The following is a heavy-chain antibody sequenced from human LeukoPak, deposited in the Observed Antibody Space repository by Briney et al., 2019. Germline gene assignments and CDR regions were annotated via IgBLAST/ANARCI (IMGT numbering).Heavy chain of an antibody. CDR3: ARVTMEWLLSFDY. CDR2: IYHSGST. CDR1: GGSISSGGYY. V-gene: IGHV4-30-2*01. Sequence: SETLSLTCTVSGGSISSGGYYWSWIRQPPGKGLEWIGYIYHSGSTCYNPSLKSRVTISVDRSKNQFSLKLSSVTAADTAVYYCARVTMEWLLSFDYWGQGTLVTVSS. J-gene: IGHJ4*02. D-gene: IGHD3-3*01.